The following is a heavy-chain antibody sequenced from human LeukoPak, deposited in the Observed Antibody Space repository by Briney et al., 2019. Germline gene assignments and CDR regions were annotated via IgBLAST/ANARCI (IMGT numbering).Heavy chain of an antibody. J-gene: IGHJ4*02. CDR3: AREHPSGGYLRDPYPFDY. CDR2: SNPNSGGT. D-gene: IGHD3-10*01. V-gene: IGHV1-2*02. CDR1: GYTFTGYY. Sequence: GASVKVSCKASGYTFTGYYMHWVRQAPGQGLEWMGWSNPNSGGTNYAQKFQDRVTMTRDTSISTAYMELSRLKSDDTAVYYCAREHPSGGYLRDPYPFDYWGQGILVTVSS.